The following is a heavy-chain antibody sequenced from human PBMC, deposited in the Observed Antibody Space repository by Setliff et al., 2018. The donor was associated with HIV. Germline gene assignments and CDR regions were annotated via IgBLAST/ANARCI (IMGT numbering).Heavy chain of an antibody. CDR1: GFTFNTYS. J-gene: IGHJ4*02. Sequence: GGSLRLSCAASGFTFNTYSLNWVRQAPGKGLEWFSSISSTSTYIYYADSVRGRFTVSRDTTKTSFYLQMNSLRAEDTGVYYCTRGEDWGQGTLVTVSS. CDR2: ISSTSTYI. CDR3: TRGED. D-gene: IGHD1-26*01. V-gene: IGHV3-21*01.